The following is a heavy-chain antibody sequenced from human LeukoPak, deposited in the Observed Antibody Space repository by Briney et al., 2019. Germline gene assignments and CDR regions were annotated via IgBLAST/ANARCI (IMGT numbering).Heavy chain of an antibody. V-gene: IGHV4-30-2*01. CDR2: IYHSGST. Sequence: TLSLTCAVSGGSISSGGYSWSWIRQPPGKGLEWIGYIYHSGSTYYNPSLKSRVTISVDRSKNQFSLKLSSVTAADTAVYYCARVRGVTMIVFDYWGQGTLVTVSS. J-gene: IGHJ4*02. CDR3: ARVRGVTMIVFDY. CDR1: GGSISSGGYS. D-gene: IGHD3-22*01.